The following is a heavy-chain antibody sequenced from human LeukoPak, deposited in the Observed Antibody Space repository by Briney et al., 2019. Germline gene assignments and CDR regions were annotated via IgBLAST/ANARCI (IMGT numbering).Heavy chain of an antibody. D-gene: IGHD3-22*01. J-gene: IGHJ4*02. Sequence: ASVKVSCKASGYTFTSYDINWVRQATGQGLEWMGWMNPNSGNTGYAQKFQGRVTMTRNTSISTAYMELSSLRSEDTAVYYCARGKQRWNYYDSSGYYYWGQGTLVTVPS. V-gene: IGHV1-8*01. CDR1: GYTFTSYD. CDR2: MNPNSGNT. CDR3: ARGKQRWNYYDSSGYYY.